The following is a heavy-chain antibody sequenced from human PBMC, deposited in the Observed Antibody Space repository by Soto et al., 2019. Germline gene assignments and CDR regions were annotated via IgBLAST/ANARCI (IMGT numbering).Heavy chain of an antibody. V-gene: IGHV1-69*08. CDR3: ARDIQSSTRCHFDY. Sequence: QVQLVQSGAEVKKPGSSVKVSCKASGGTFSSYTISWVRQAPGQGLEWMGRIIPILGIANYAQKFQGRVTITADKSTSTAYMELSSLRSEDTAVYYCARDIQSSTRCHFDYWGQGTLVTVSS. D-gene: IGHD2-2*01. CDR2: IIPILGIA. CDR1: GGTFSSYT. J-gene: IGHJ4*02.